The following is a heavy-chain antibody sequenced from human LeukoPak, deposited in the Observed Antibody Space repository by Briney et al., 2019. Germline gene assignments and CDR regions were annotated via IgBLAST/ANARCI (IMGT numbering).Heavy chain of an antibody. CDR1: GFTFSNYG. D-gene: IGHD3-10*01. CDR2: ISGSGGST. J-gene: IGHJ4*02. V-gene: IGHV3-23*01. CDR3: AKVVVRGGARGTYYFDY. Sequence: GGSLRLSCVASGFTFSNYGLHWVRQAPGKGLEWVSAISGSGGSTYYADSVKGRFTISRDNSKNTLYLQMNSLRAEDTAVYYCAKVVVRGGARGTYYFDYWGQGTLVTVSS.